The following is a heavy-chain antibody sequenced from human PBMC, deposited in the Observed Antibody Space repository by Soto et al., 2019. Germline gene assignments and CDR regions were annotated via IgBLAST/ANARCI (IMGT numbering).Heavy chain of an antibody. CDR2: ISWNSGSI. D-gene: IGHD4-17*01. V-gene: IGHV3-9*01. Sequence: EVQLVESGGGLVQPGRSLRLSCAASGFTFDDYAMHWVRQAPGKGLECGPGISWNSGSIGYADSVKGRFTISRDNAKNSLYLQMNSLRAEDTALYYCAKLPDTVTSNFDYWGQGTLVTVSS. CDR1: GFTFDDYA. J-gene: IGHJ4*02. CDR3: AKLPDTVTSNFDY.